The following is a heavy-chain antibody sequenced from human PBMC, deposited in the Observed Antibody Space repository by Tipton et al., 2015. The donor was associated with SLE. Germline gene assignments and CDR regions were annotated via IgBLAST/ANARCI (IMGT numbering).Heavy chain of an antibody. CDR3: ARDPGDWGYDY. J-gene: IGHJ4*02. Sequence: SLRLSCAASGFTLSSYAMTWVRQAPGKGLEWVSIIYSGGSTYYADSVKGRFTVSRGTSKNTLYLQMNSLRAEDTAVYYCARDPGDWGYDYWGQGTLVTVSS. D-gene: IGHD7-27*01. CDR2: IYSGGST. CDR1: GFTLSSYA. V-gene: IGHV3-23*03.